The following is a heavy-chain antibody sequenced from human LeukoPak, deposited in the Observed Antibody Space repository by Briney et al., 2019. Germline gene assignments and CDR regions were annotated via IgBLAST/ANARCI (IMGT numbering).Heavy chain of an antibody. CDR2: ISGSGGST. Sequence: GASLRLSCAASGFTFSSYAMSWVRQAPGKGLEWVSAISGSGGSTYYADSVKGRFTISRDNSKNTLYLQMNSLRAEDTAVYYCASDNSSGWYYFDYWGQGTLVTVSS. D-gene: IGHD6-19*01. V-gene: IGHV3-23*01. CDR1: GFTFSSYA. CDR3: ASDNSSGWYYFDY. J-gene: IGHJ4*02.